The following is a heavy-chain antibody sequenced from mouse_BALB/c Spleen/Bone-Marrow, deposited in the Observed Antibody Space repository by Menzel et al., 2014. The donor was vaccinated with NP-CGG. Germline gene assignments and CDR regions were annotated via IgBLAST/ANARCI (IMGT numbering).Heavy chain of an antibody. V-gene: IGHV3-6*02. Sequence: EVQLQQSGPGLVKPSQSLSLTCSVTGYSITSGYYWNWIRQFPGSKLEWMGYISYDGSNNYNPSLKNRISITRDTSKNQFFLKLNSVTTEDTATYYCARDNLDYWGQGTTLTVSS. J-gene: IGHJ2*01. CDR2: ISYDGSN. CDR1: GYSITSGYY. CDR3: ARDNLDY.